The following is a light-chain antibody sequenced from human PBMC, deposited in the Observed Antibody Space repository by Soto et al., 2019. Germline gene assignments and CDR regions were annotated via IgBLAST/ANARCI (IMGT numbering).Light chain of an antibody. J-gene: IGKJ1*01. CDR2: KAS. CDR1: QSISVW. Sequence: DIQMTQSPSTLSASVGGRVTITCRASQSISVWLAWYQQKPGKAPKPLIYKASSLESGVPSRFSGSGSGTEFTLTISSLQPDDFATYFCLQYHSFSRTFGPGTRVEIK. CDR3: LQYHSFSRT. V-gene: IGKV1-5*03.